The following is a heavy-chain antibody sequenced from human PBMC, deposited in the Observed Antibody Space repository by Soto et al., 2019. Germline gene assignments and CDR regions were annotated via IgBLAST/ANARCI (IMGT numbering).Heavy chain of an antibody. J-gene: IGHJ6*03. CDR2: MSSTGSFM. Sequence: EVQLVESGGGLVKPGESLRLACAASGFTFSHYSMNWVRQAPGKGLEWVSSMSSTGSFMYYADSVKGRFTISRDSAKESLYLQMNNLGGEDTAVYYCAKGGGITCVDYMDVWGKGTTVIVSS. D-gene: IGHD3-10*01. V-gene: IGHV3-21*01. CDR1: GFTFSHYS. CDR3: AKGGGITCVDYMDV.